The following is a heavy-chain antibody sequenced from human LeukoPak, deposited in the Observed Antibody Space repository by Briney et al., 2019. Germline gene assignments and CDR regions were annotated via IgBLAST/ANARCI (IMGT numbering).Heavy chain of an antibody. V-gene: IGHV1-2*02. CDR1: GYIFTGYY. D-gene: IGHD3-10*01. CDR2: INPNSGGT. CDR3: ARDLDYYGSGSFFNI. J-gene: IGHJ3*02. Sequence: ASVKVSCKASGYIFTGYYMHWVRQAPGQGLEWMGWINPNSGGTNYAQKFQGRVTMTRDTSITTAYMELSRLRSDDTAVYYCARDLDYYGSGSFFNIWGQGTMVTVSS.